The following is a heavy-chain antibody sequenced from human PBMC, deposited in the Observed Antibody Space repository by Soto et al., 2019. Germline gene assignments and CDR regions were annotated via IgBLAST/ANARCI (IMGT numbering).Heavy chain of an antibody. CDR2: LSASGGST. Sequence: PGGSLRLSCAASGFTFTNYGMGWVRQAPGKGLQWVSTLSASGGSTYYADSVRGRFTISRDNSKNTVYLQMNSLRAEDTAVYYCAKARDDSIDYYRIGYYFDYWGQGTLVTVSS. CDR3: AKARDDSIDYYRIGYYFDY. J-gene: IGHJ4*02. CDR1: GFTFTNYG. V-gene: IGHV3-23*01. D-gene: IGHD3-22*01.